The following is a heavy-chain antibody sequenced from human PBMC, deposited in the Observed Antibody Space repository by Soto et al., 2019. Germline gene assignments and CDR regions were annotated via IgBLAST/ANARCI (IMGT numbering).Heavy chain of an antibody. CDR3: ARDAPTRYTNYDYFRDGY. Sequence: QVQLVESGGGVVQPGRYLRLSCAASGFTLRSYAMHWFRQAPGKGLEWVAVISYDGSNKYYADSVKGRFTSSRDNSKTTLYLQMNSLRAEDTAVYYCARDAPTRYTNYDYFRDGYWGQGTLVTVSS. V-gene: IGHV3-30-3*01. CDR1: GFTLRSYA. D-gene: IGHD3-16*01. J-gene: IGHJ4*02. CDR2: ISYDGSNK.